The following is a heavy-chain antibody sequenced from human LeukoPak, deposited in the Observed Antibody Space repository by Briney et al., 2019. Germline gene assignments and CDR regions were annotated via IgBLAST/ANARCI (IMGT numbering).Heavy chain of an antibody. CDR3: ARARAAAGFDY. CDR1: GFTFSSYG. D-gene: IGHD6-13*01. CDR2: IWYDGSNK. J-gene: IGHJ4*02. Sequence: PGGSLRLSCAASGFTFSSYGMHWVRQAPGKGLEWVAVIWYDGSNKYYADSVKGRFTISRDNSKNTLYLQMNSLRAEDTAVYYCARARAAAGFDYWGQGTLVTVSS. V-gene: IGHV3-33*01.